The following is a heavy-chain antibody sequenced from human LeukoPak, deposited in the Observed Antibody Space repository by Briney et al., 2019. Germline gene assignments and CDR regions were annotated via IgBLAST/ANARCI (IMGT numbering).Heavy chain of an antibody. Sequence: ASVKVSCKASGYSFTSYYMHWVRQAPGQGLEWMGIINPSGGSTSYAQKFQGRVTMTRDTSTSTVYMELSSLRSEDTAVYYCATRPDIPAVGPGWFDPWGQGTPVTVSS. CDR3: ATRPDIPAVGPGWFDP. V-gene: IGHV1-46*01. J-gene: IGHJ5*02. D-gene: IGHD6-13*01. CDR2: INPSGGST. CDR1: GYSFTSYY.